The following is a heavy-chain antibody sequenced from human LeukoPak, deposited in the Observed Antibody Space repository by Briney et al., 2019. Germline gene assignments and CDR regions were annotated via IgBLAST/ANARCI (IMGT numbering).Heavy chain of an antibody. Sequence: GGSLRLSCAASGFTFSSYTMNWVRQAPGEGLEWVSYISSSSSTIYYADSVKGRFTISRDNAKNSLYLQMNSLRAEDTAVYYCARGQYSSSLADWFDPWGQGTLVTVSS. CDR2: ISSSSSTI. CDR3: ARGQYSSSLADWFDP. V-gene: IGHV3-48*01. CDR1: GFTFSSYT. D-gene: IGHD6-6*01. J-gene: IGHJ5*02.